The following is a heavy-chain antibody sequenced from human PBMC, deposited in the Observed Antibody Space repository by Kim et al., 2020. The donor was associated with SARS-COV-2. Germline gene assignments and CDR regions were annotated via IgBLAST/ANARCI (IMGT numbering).Heavy chain of an antibody. Sequence: GGSLRLSCEASGLTFSTYAMSWVRQAPGKGLEWVSGISGSGGTTYYADSVKGRFTISRDNSKNTLYLQMNSLRAEDTAVYYCAKDRGANIGAALTNWYFDLWGRGTLVTVSS. CDR2: ISGSGGTT. CDR1: GLTFSTYA. CDR3: AKDRGANIGAALTNWYFDL. D-gene: IGHD3-10*01. J-gene: IGHJ2*01. V-gene: IGHV3-23*01.